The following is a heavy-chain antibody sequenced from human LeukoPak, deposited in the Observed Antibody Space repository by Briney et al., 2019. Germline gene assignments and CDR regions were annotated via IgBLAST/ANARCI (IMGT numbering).Heavy chain of an antibody. CDR2: IYYSGST. CDR3: ARRGPWGLTGYTNNYWYFDL. J-gene: IGHJ2*01. D-gene: IGHD3-9*01. CDR1: GGSISSSSYY. Sequence: SETLSLTCTVSGGSISSSSYYWGWIRQPPGKGLEWIGSIYYSGSTYYNPSLKSRVTISVDTSKNQFSLKLSSVTAADTAVYYCARRGPWGLTGYTNNYWYFDLWGRGTLVTVSS. V-gene: IGHV4-39*07.